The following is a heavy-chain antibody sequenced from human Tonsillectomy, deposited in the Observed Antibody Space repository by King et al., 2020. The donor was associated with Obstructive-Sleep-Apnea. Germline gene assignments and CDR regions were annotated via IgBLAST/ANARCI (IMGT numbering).Heavy chain of an antibody. CDR2: INHSGST. CDR1: GGSFSNYY. J-gene: IGHJ4*02. V-gene: IGHV4-34*01. Sequence: VQLQQGGAGLLKPSETLSLTCAVYGGSFSNYYWTWSRQPPGKGLEWIVEINHSGSTKYNPSLESRVTISMDASKNQFSLTLNSVTAADTAVYYCASGETSGDYHDYWGQGTLVTVSS. D-gene: IGHD4-17*01. CDR3: ASGETSGDYHDY.